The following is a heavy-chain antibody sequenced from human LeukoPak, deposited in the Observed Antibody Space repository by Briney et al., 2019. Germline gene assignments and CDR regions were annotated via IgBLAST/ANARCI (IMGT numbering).Heavy chain of an antibody. J-gene: IGHJ5*02. V-gene: IGHV3-64*01. CDR1: GFTFSSYA. Sequence: GGSLRLSCAASGFTFSSYAMHWVRQAPGKGLEYVSAISSNGGSTYYANSVKGRFTISRDNSKNTLYLQMGSLRAEDMAVYYCARGLAGTIFGVETNNWFDPWGQGTLVTVSS. D-gene: IGHD3-3*01. CDR2: ISSNGGST. CDR3: ARGLAGTIFGVETNNWFDP.